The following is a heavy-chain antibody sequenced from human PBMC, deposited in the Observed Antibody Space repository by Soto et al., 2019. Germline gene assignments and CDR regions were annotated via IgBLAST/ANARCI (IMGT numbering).Heavy chain of an antibody. Sequence: QLQLQESGPGLVKPSETLSLTCTVSGGSISSSSYYWGWIRQPPGKGLEWIGSIYYSGSTYYNPSLKSRVTISVDTSKNQFSLKLISVTAADTAVYYCAREVRDYYYYYYMDVWGKGTTVTVSS. CDR1: GGSISSSSYY. CDR3: AREVRDYYYYYYMDV. V-gene: IGHV4-39*01. D-gene: IGHD2-21*01. CDR2: IYYSGST. J-gene: IGHJ6*03.